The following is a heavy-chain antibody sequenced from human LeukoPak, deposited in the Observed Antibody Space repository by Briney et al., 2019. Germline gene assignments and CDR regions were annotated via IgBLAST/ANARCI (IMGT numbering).Heavy chain of an antibody. CDR3: ARVKYYYDSSDQAAFDI. V-gene: IGHV4-59*01. D-gene: IGHD3-22*01. J-gene: IGHJ3*02. Sequence: PSETLSLTCTVSGGSISSYYWSWIRQPPGKGLEWIGYIYYSGNTNYNPSLKSRVTISVDTSKNQFSLKLSSVTAADTAMYYCARVKYYYDSSDQAAFDIWGQGTMVTVSS. CDR2: IYYSGNT. CDR1: GGSISSYY.